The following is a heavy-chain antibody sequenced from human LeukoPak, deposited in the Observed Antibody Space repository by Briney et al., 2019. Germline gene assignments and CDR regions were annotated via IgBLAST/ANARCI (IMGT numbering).Heavy chain of an antibody. V-gene: IGHV3-23*01. CDR1: GVTLRNYA. CDR2: ISGDGEST. D-gene: IGHD2-2*01. J-gene: IGHJ4*02. CDR3: AKDRDCSSTGCYVFAN. Sequence: GGSLRLSCAASGVTLRNYAMTWIRQAPGKGLQWVSVISGDGESTYYADSVRGRFTISRDNSKNTMYLQMNNLPAEDTAIYYCAKDRDCSSTGCYVFANWGQGTLVTVSS.